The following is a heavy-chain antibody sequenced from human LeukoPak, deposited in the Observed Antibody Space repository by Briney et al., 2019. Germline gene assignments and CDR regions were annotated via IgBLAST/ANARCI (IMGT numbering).Heavy chain of an antibody. CDR2: IYYSGST. J-gene: IGHJ4*02. Sequence: SETLSLTCTVSGVSIRGSSYYWGWIRQPPGKGLEWIGSIYYSGSTYYNPSLKSRVTISVDTSKNQFSLKLSTVTAADTAVYHCARLDAGGTECFDYWGQGTLVTVSS. CDR3: ARLDAGGTECFDY. V-gene: IGHV4-39*01. CDR1: GVSIRGSSYY. D-gene: IGHD1/OR15-1a*01.